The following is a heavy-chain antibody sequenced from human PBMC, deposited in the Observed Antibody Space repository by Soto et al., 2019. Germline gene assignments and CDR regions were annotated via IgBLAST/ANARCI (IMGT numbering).Heavy chain of an antibody. CDR1: GGSISTYY. Sequence: SETLSLTCTVSGGSISTYYWSWIRQPPGGTLEWIGYIYASGATTYNPSLESRVTMPVDMPNNEFSLELTSLTAAGTAVYYCARSHSFDGSIYHYYFDFWGQGTLVTVS. J-gene: IGHJ4*02. CDR3: ARSHSFDGSIYHYYFDF. D-gene: IGHD3-10*01. CDR2: IYASGAT. V-gene: IGHV4-59*01.